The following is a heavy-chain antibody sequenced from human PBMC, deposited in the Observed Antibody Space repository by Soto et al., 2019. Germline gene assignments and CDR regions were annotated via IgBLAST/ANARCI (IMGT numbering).Heavy chain of an antibody. CDR2: IYYSGST. CDR3: ARDRGSWLLYAFDI. CDR1: GGSISSYY. V-gene: IGHV4-59*01. Sequence: PSETLSLTCTVSGGSISSYYGSWIRQPPGKGLEWIGYIYYSGSTNYNPSLKSRVTISVDTSKNQFSLKLSSVTAADTAVYYCARDRGSWLLYAFDIWDQGTMVTVSS. D-gene: IGHD6-13*01. J-gene: IGHJ3*02.